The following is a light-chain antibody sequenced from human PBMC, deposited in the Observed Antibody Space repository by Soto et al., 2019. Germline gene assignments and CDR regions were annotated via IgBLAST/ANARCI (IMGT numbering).Light chain of an antibody. CDR3: SSYAGSYTVV. CDR2: EVN. V-gene: IGLV2-8*01. CDR1: SSDVGGYNY. J-gene: IGLJ2*01. Sequence: QSVLTQPPSASGSPGQSVTISSTGTSSDVGGYNYVSWYQQHPGKAPKLMIYEVNKRPSGVPDRFSGSKSGNTASLTVSGLQTEDEAEYYCSSYAGSYTVVFGGGTKLTVL.